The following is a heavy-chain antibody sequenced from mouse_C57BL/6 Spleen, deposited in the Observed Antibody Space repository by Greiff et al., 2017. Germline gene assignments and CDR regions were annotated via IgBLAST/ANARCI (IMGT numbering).Heavy chain of an antibody. J-gene: IGHJ3*01. V-gene: IGHV1-54*01. Sequence: QVQLQQSGAELVRPGTSVKVSCKASGYAFTNYLIEWVKQRPGQGLEWIGVINPGSGGTNYNEKFKGKATLTADKSSSTAYMQRSSLTSEDSAVYFCARDYYDYAWFAYWGQGTLVTVSA. CDR1: GYAFTNYL. CDR3: ARDYYDYAWFAY. CDR2: INPGSGGT. D-gene: IGHD2-4*01.